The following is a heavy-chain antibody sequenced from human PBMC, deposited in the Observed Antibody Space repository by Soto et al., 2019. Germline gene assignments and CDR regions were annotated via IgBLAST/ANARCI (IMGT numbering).Heavy chain of an antibody. J-gene: IGHJ4*02. CDR3: ARHSFYSSAWSGFDY. CDR1: GGSISSSSYY. V-gene: IGHV4-39*01. D-gene: IGHD6-19*01. CDR2: IYYTGTT. Sequence: PSETLSLTCTVSGGSISSSSYYWGWIRQPPGKGLEWIGRIYYTGTTYYNPSLKSRVTISADTSKNQFSLKLSSVTAADTAVYYCARHSFYSSAWSGFDYLGKGTLVTVSS.